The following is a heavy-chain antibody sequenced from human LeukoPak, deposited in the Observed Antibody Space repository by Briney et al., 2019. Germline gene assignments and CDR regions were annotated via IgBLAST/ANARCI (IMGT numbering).Heavy chain of an antibody. D-gene: IGHD3-22*01. Sequence: SVKVSCKASGGAFSSHGLSWVRQAPGQGLEWMGGIIPIFGSTNYAQNFQGRVTITMDESTSTAYMELSSLRTDDTAVYYCARRWPHSSGYYLFDYWGQGTLVTVSS. CDR3: ARRWPHSSGYYLFDY. J-gene: IGHJ4*02. CDR1: GGAFSSHG. V-gene: IGHV1-69*05. CDR2: IIPIFGST.